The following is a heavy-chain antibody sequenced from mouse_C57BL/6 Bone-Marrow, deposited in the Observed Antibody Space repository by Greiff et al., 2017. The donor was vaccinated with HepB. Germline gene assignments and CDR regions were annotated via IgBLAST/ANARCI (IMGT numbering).Heavy chain of an antibody. V-gene: IGHV1-76*01. CDR2: IYPGSGNT. CDR3: ARWGEGAMDY. Sequence: QVQLQQSGAELVRPGASVKLSCKASGYTFTDYYINWVKQRPGQGLEWIARIYPGSGNTYYNEKFKGKATLTAEKSSSTAYMQLSSLTSEDSAVYFCARWGEGAMDYWGQGTSVTVSS. J-gene: IGHJ4*01. CDR1: GYTFTDYY.